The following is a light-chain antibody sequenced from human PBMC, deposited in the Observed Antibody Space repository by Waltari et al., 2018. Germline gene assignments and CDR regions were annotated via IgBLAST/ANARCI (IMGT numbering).Light chain of an antibody. CDR2: GND. CDR3: ATWDDSRNWV. V-gene: IGLV1-44*01. Sequence: QSELNQPRSVSGTPGQRVPIPSSGPYSNMGSRVVTWYQQPPGTAPKLLTYGNDHRPAGVPDRFSGSKSGTSASRAISGLQSEDEADYYCATWDDSRNWVFGGGTKLTVL. CDR1: YSNMGSRV. J-gene: IGLJ3*02.